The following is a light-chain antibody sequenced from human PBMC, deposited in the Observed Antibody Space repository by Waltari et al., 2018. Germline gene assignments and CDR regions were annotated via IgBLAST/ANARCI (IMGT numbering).Light chain of an antibody. V-gene: IGKV1-12*01. CDR3: QQGNSFPLT. CDR1: QNISRW. CDR2: AAS. J-gene: IGKJ4*01. Sequence: DIQMTQSPSSVSASVGDRVTISCRASQNISRWLAWYQRKPGKPPKVLISAASSLQGGVPSRFSGSGSGTNFTLTINNLQAEDFATYYCQQGNSFPLTFGGGTNVEIK.